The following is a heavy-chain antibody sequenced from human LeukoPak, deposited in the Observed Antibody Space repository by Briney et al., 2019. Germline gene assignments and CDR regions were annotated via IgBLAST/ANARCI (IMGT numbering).Heavy chain of an antibody. CDR1: GYTFTSYD. J-gene: IGHJ6*03. CDR2: MNPNSGNT. Sequence: VASVKVSCKASGYTFTSYDINWVRQATGQGLEWMGWMNPNSGNTGYAQKFQGRVTMTRNTSISTAYMELSSLRSEDTAVYYCARATKYSSSWALGYYYYMDVWGKGTTVTISS. V-gene: IGHV1-8*01. D-gene: IGHD6-13*01. CDR3: ARATKYSSSWALGYYYYMDV.